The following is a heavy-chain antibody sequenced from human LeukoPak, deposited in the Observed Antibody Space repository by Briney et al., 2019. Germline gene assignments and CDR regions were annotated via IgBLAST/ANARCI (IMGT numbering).Heavy chain of an antibody. CDR3: ARRNYYYYYMDV. CDR2: INHSGST. Sequence: SETLSLTCAVYGGSFSGYYWSWIRQPPGKGLEWIGEINHSGSTNYNPSLKSRVTISVDTSKNQFSLKLSSVTAADTAVYYCARRNYYYYYMDVWGKGTTVTISS. J-gene: IGHJ6*03. CDR1: GGSFSGYY. V-gene: IGHV4-34*01.